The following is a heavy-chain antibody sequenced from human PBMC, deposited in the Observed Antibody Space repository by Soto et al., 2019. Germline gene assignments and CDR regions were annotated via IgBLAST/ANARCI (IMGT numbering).Heavy chain of an antibody. CDR3: ARDSDIYYRMDV. D-gene: IGHD5-12*01. CDR1: GFTFSVHS. V-gene: IGHV3-48*02. CDR2: ISSTSSAR. J-gene: IGHJ6*02. Sequence: GGSLRLSCAASGFTFSVHSMNWVRRAPGKGLEWVSYISSTSSARYYADSVRGRFTISRDNVKYSLYLQMNSLTDEDTAVYYCARDSDIYYRMDVWGQGTTVTVSS.